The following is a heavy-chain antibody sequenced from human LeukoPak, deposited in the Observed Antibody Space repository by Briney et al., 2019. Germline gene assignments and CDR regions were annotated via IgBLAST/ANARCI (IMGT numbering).Heavy chain of an antibody. CDR1: GFTFSSYS. Sequence: GGSLRLSCAASGFTFSSYSMNWVRQAPGKGLEWVSSISSSGRYTNYADSVKGRLTTSRHNPKNSLYMQMNSLRAEDTAVYDCVRASSGITIVWVVIIGVGDYWGQGTLVTVSS. D-gene: IGHD3-3*01. V-gene: IGHV3-21*01. CDR3: VRASSGITIVWVVIIGVGDY. J-gene: IGHJ4*02. CDR2: ISSSGRYT.